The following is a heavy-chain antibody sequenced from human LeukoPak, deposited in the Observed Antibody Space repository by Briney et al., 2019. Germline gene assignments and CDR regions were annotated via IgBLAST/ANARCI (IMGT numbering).Heavy chain of an antibody. Sequence: GGSLRLSCAASGFTFSSYSMNWVRQAPGKALEWVSSISSSSSYIYYADSVKGRFTISRDNAKNSLYLQMNSLRAEDTAVYYCARDLLGYSSSSVGYWGQGTLVTVSS. CDR1: GFTFSSYS. CDR3: ARDLLGYSSSSVGY. D-gene: IGHD6-13*01. J-gene: IGHJ4*02. CDR2: ISSSSSYI. V-gene: IGHV3-21*01.